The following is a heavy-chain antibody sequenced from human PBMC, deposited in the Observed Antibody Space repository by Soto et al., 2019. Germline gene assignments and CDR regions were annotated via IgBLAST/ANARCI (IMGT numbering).Heavy chain of an antibody. V-gene: IGHV1-69*01. CDR2: TIPIIGTT. J-gene: IGHJ4*02. CDR1: GDTLSTHG. CDR3: AAGDSIDTGDH. Sequence: QVQLVQSGAEVKKPGSSVKVSCKASGDTLSTHGISWVRQAPGQGLEWMGGTIPIIGTTEYAQKFQGRVTITADESTTTSYMELSSLRSDDTAVYCCAAGDSIDTGDHWGQGNLVTVSS. D-gene: IGHD5-18*01.